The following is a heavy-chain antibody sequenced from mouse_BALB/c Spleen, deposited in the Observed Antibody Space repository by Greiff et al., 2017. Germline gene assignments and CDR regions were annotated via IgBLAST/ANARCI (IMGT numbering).Heavy chain of an antibody. Sequence: EVQRVESGAELVKPGASVKLSCTASGFNIKDTYMHWVKQRPEQGLEWIGRIDPANGNTKYDPKFQGKATITADTSSNTAYLQLSSLTSEDTAVYYCASITTSSDYWGQGTSVTVSS. J-gene: IGHJ4*01. CDR2: IDPANGNT. V-gene: IGHV14-3*02. CDR1: GFNIKDTY. D-gene: IGHD1-1*01. CDR3: ASITTSSDY.